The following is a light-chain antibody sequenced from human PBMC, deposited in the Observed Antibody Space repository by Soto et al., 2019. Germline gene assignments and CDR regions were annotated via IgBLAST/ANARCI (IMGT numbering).Light chain of an antibody. CDR2: DTS. V-gene: IGKV3-11*01. CDR3: QQRTNWLT. Sequence: EIVLTQSPATLSLSPGERATLSCRASESVSDYIAWYQQKPGQPPRLVIYDTSNRATGVPARFSGSGSGTDFPLPISRLEPEDFAVYYCQQRTNWLTFGGGTKVEIK. J-gene: IGKJ4*01. CDR1: ESVSDY.